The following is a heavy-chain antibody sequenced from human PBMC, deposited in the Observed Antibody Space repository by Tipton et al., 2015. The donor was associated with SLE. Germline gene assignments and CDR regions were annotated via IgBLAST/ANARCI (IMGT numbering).Heavy chain of an antibody. CDR1: GGTFSSYT. Sequence: QLVQSGAEVKKPGSSVKVSCKASGGTFSSYTISWVRQAPGQGLEWMGWISAYNGNTNYAQKLQGRVTMTTDTSSSTAYLELRSLKSDDTAVYYCARAGGGWLDAFDIWGQGTMVTVSS. CDR2: ISAYNGNT. CDR3: ARAGGGWLDAFDI. J-gene: IGHJ3*02. V-gene: IGHV1-18*01. D-gene: IGHD6-19*01.